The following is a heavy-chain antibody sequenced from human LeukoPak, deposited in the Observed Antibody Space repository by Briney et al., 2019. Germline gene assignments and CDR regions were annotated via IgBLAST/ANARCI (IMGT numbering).Heavy chain of an antibody. CDR3: ARGCSSTSCYGYV. V-gene: IGHV4-30-4*08. Sequence: SETLSLTCTDSGGSISSGDYYWSWIRQPPGKGLEWIGYIYYSGSTYYNPSLKSRVTISVDTSKNQFSLKLSSVTAADTAVYYCARGCSSTSCYGYVWGKGTTVTVSS. J-gene: IGHJ6*04. CDR2: IYYSGST. D-gene: IGHD2-2*01. CDR1: GGSISSGDYY.